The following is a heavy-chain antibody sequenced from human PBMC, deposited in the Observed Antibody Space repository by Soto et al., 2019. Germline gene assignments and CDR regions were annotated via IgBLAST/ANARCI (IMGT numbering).Heavy chain of an antibody. CDR2: LNPDTGNT. V-gene: IGHV1-3*01. D-gene: IGHD5-18*01. Sequence: QVQLVQTGAELKKPGASVNISCTASGFTFSDNLINWVRQVPGQGLEWMGWLNPDTGNTRYSETFQGRVTISRHPSASIAYLELSGLENEDTALSFCAGDIQSVAPRANGAFDVWGQGTMITVSS. CDR1: GFTFSDNL. J-gene: IGHJ3*01. CDR3: AGDIQSVAPRANGAFDV.